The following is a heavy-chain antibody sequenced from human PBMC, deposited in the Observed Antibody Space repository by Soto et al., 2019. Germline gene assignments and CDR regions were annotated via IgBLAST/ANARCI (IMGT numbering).Heavy chain of an antibody. CDR1: GYTFTGYH. Sequence: ASVKVSCQASGYTFTGYHMHWVRPAPGQGLAWMGWINPNSGGTKYAQKFQGRVTMSRYTSISTAYMELSRLRSDDTAVYDWARSSNPYSSSSGWFDPWGQGTLVTVSS. V-gene: IGHV1-2*02. J-gene: IGHJ5*02. D-gene: IGHD6-6*01. CDR2: INPNSGGT. CDR3: ARSSNPYSSSSGWFDP.